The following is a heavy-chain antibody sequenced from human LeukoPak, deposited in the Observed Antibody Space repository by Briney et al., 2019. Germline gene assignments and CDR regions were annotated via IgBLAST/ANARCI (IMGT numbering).Heavy chain of an antibody. CDR2: IYGSGGT. D-gene: IGHD6-19*01. CDR3: ARHAGQWPAFHGFDI. V-gene: IGHV4-59*08. J-gene: IGHJ3*02. CDR1: GGSISSYY. Sequence: SETLSLTCTVSGGSISSYYWSWIRQPPGKGLECLAYIYGSGGTNYNPSLNSRVTISLDTANNQFSLNLSSATAADTAVYYCARHAGQWPAFHGFDIWGQGTMVTVSS.